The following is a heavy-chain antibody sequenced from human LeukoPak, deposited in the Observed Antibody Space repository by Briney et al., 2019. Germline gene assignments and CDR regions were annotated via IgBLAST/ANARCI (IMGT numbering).Heavy chain of an antibody. D-gene: IGHD6-13*01. CDR2: INPNSGGT. Sequence: EASVKVSCKASGYTFTCYYMHWVRQAPGQGLEWMGWINPNSGGTNYAQKFQGRVTMTRDTSISTAYMELSRLRSDDTAVYYCARPYRIAAAGPNGYWGQGTLVTVSS. CDR1: GYTFTCYY. J-gene: IGHJ4*02. V-gene: IGHV1-2*02. CDR3: ARPYRIAAAGPNGY.